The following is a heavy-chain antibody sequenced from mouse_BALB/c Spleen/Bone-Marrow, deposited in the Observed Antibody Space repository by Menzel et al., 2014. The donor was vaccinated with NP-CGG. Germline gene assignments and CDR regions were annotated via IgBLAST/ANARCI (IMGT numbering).Heavy chain of an antibody. CDR3: ARDPYYGSSEDAMDY. CDR1: GFSLTSYG. J-gene: IGHJ4*01. CDR2: IWAGGST. V-gene: IGHV2-9*02. D-gene: IGHD1-1*01. Sequence: VMLVESGPGLVAPSQSLSITCTVSGFSLTSYGVHWVRQPPGKGLEWLGVIWAGGSTNYNSALMSRLSISKGNSKSQVFLKMNSLQTDDTAMYYCARDPYYGSSEDAMDYWGQGTSVTVSS.